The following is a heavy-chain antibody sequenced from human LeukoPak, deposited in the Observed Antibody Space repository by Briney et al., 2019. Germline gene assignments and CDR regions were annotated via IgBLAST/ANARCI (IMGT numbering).Heavy chain of an antibody. Sequence: SETLSLTCAVYGGSFSGYYWSWIRQPPGKGLEWIGEINHSGSTNYNPSLKSRVTISVDTSKNQFSLKLSSVTAADTAVYYCARGVIAAAVNGPFDPWGQGTLVSVSS. CDR3: ARGVIAAAVNGPFDP. J-gene: IGHJ5*02. D-gene: IGHD6-13*01. V-gene: IGHV4-34*01. CDR1: GGSFSGYY. CDR2: INHSGST.